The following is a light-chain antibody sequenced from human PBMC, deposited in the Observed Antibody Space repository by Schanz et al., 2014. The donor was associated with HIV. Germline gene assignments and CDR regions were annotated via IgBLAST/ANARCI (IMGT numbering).Light chain of an antibody. CDR2: YDS. V-gene: IGLV3-21*04. CDR3: QVWDSSSDHRVV. Sequence: SSELTQPPSVSVAPGKTASITCGGNNIEDKSVHWYQQKPGQAPVLVINYDSDRPSGIPERFSGSNSGNTATLTISRVEAGDEADYYCQVWDSSSDHRVVFGGGTKVTVL. J-gene: IGLJ2*01. CDR1: NIEDKS.